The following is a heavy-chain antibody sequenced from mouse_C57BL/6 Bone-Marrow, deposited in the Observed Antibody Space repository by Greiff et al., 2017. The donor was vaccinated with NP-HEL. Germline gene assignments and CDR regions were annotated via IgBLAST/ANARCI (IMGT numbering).Heavy chain of an antibody. Sequence: QVQLHQPGAELVKPGASVKLSCKASGYTFTSYWMHWVKQRPGQGLEWIGMIHPNSGSTNYNEKFKSKATLTVDKSSSTAYMQLSSLTSEDSAVYYCARNYGSSPAFDVWGTGTTVTVSS. CDR1: GYTFTSYW. CDR3: ARNYGSSPAFDV. V-gene: IGHV1-64*01. D-gene: IGHD1-1*01. CDR2: IHPNSGST. J-gene: IGHJ1*03.